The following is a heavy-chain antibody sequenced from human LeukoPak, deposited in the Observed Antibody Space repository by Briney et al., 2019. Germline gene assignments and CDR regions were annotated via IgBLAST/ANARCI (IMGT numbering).Heavy chain of an antibody. V-gene: IGHV1-2*02. CDR2: INPNSGGT. CDR1: GYTFTGYY. D-gene: IGHD3-22*01. CDR3: ARTRAYYYDSSGYYRFDY. Sequence: ASVKVSCKASGYTFTGYYMHWVRQAPGQGLEWMGWINPNSGGTNYAQKFQGRVTMTRDTSISTAYMELSRLRSDDTAVYYCARTRAYYYDSSGYYRFDYWGQGTLVTVSS. J-gene: IGHJ4*02.